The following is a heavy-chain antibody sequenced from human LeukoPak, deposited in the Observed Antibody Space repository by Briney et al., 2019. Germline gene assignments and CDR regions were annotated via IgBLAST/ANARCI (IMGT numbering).Heavy chain of an antibody. CDR1: GGTFSSYA. CDR3: ARRYGAGSYSAFDI. J-gene: IGHJ3*02. D-gene: IGHD3-10*01. V-gene: IGHV1-69*05. CDR2: IIPIFGTA. Sequence: ASVKVSCKASGGTFSSYAISWVRQAPGQGLEWMGGIIPIFGTANYAQKFQGKVTITTDESTSTAYMELSSLRSEDTAVYYCARRYGAGSYSAFDIWGQGTMVIVTS.